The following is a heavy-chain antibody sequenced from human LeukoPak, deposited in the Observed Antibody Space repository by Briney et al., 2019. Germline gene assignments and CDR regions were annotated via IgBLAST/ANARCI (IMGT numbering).Heavy chain of an antibody. V-gene: IGHV3-11*01. Sequence: PGGSLRLSCAASGFTFSDYYMSWIRQAPGKGLEWVSYISSSGSTIYYADSVKGRFTISRDNAKNSLYLQMNSLRAEDTAVYYCARDSSWEDYYGSGSYYLPDTNKYYYYGMDVWGQGTTVTVSS. CDR3: ARDSSWEDYYGSGSYYLPDTNKYYYYGMDV. J-gene: IGHJ6*02. CDR2: ISSSGSTI. CDR1: GFTFSDYY. D-gene: IGHD3-10*01.